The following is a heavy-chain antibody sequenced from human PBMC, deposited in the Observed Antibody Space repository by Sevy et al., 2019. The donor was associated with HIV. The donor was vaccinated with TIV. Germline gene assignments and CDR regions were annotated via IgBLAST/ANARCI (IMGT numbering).Heavy chain of an antibody. V-gene: IGHV3-30*04. D-gene: IGHD3-10*01. CDR3: ARDRGEILRSAFKS. J-gene: IGHJ5*02. CDR2: ISHDGRNYK. CDR1: GFTFSEYG. Sequence: QLGGSLRLSCAASGFTFSEYGIHWVRQAPGKGLEWVAVISHDGRNYKYNADFVKGRFTISRDNSRNTLYLQMNSLRAEDTAIYYCARDRGEILRSAFKSWGQGTLVTVSS.